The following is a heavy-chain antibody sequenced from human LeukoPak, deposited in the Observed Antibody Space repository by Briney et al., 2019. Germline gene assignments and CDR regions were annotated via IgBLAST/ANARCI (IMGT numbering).Heavy chain of an antibody. CDR3: AKDPPGFSLRPPEDAFDI. CDR1: GFTFSSYA. D-gene: IGHD2-15*01. J-gene: IGHJ3*02. Sequence: GGSLRLSCAASGFTFSSYAMSWVRQAPGKGLEWVSAISGSGGSTYYADSVKGRFTISRDNSKNTLYLQMNSLRAEDTAVYYCAKDPPGFSLRPPEDAFDIWGQGTMVTVSS. V-gene: IGHV3-23*01. CDR2: ISGSGGST.